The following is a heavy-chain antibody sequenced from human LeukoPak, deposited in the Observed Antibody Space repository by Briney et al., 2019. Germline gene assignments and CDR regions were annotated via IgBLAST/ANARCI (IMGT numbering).Heavy chain of an antibody. V-gene: IGHV3-7*03. CDR2: INHNGNVN. D-gene: IGHD3-16*01. CDR3: ARGGGLEV. J-gene: IGHJ6*02. Sequence: GGSLRLSCAASGFTFSSYWMNWARQAPGKGLEWVASINHNGNVNYYVDSVKGRFTISRDNAKNSLYLQMSNLRAEDTAVCFCARGGGLEVWGQGATVTVSS. CDR1: GFTFSSYW.